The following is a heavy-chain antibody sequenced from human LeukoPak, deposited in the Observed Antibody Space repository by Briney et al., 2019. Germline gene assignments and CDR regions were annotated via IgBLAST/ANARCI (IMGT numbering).Heavy chain of an antibody. Sequence: GGSLRLSCAASGFTFSSYAMHWVRQAPGKGLEWVAVISYDGSNKYYADSVKGRFTISRDNSKNTLYLQVNSLRAEDTAVYYCARERDLTVDYWGQGTLVTVSS. V-gene: IGHV3-30*04. CDR1: GFTFSSYA. J-gene: IGHJ4*02. CDR3: ARERDLTVDY. CDR2: ISYDGSNK.